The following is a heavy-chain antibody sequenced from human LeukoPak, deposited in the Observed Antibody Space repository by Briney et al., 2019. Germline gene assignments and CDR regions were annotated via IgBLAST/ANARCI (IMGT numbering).Heavy chain of an antibody. CDR3: AKMGAVTTSRCFDP. Sequence: GGSLRLSCAASGFTFSSYAMSWVRQAPGKGLEWVSAISGSGGSTYYADSVKGRFTISRANSKNTLYLQMNSLRAEGTAVYYCAKMGAVTTSRCFDPWGQGTLVTVSS. CDR2: ISGSGGST. V-gene: IGHV3-23*01. J-gene: IGHJ5*02. D-gene: IGHD4-11*01. CDR1: GFTFSSYA.